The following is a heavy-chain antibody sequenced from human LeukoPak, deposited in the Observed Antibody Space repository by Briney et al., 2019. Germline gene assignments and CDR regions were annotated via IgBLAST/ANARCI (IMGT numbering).Heavy chain of an antibody. CDR1: GYTFTSYY. CDR3: ARGSTYYDILTGYQERAYFDY. J-gene: IGHJ4*02. D-gene: IGHD3-9*01. CDR2: INPSGGST. V-gene: IGHV1-46*01. Sequence: GASVKVSCKASGYTFTSYYMHWVRQAPGQGLEWMGIINPSGGSTSYAQKFQGRVTMARDTSISTAYMELSRLRSDDTAVYYCARGSTYYDILTGYQERAYFDYWGQGTLVTVSS.